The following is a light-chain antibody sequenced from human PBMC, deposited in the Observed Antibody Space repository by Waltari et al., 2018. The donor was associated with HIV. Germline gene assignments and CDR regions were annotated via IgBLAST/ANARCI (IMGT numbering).Light chain of an antibody. V-gene: IGLV2-8*01. CDR3: AAYAGNNSVI. CDR2: DVN. J-gene: IGLJ2*01. CDR1: SSDIGYFNY. Sequence: QSALTQPPSASGSPGQSVTVSCTGTSSDIGYFNYVPWYQQHPGKAPKLFIYDVNKRPSGVPDRLSAWKSAATASLTVAGLLAEEEADYYCAAYAGNNSVIFGGGTKVTV.